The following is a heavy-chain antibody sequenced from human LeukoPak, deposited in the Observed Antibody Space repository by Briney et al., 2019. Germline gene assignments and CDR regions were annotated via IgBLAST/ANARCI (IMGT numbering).Heavy chain of an antibody. J-gene: IGHJ4*02. CDR3: ASSYVSYYDSSGYEVPIDY. CDR2: IIPIFGTA. Sequence: SVKVSCKASGGTFSSYAISWVRQAPGQGLEWMGRIIPIFGTANYAQKFHGRVTITTDESTSTAYMELSSLRSEDTAVYYCASSYVSYYDSSGYEVPIDYWGQGTLVTVSS. V-gene: IGHV1-69*05. D-gene: IGHD3-22*01. CDR1: GGTFSSYA.